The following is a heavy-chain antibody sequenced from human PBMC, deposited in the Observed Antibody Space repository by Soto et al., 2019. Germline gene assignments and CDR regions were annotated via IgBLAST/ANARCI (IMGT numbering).Heavy chain of an antibody. CDR1: GFTFSDYY. CDR3: ARVSTSIAARPVLYYYYYMDV. J-gene: IGHJ6*03. CDR2: ISSSGSTI. D-gene: IGHD6-6*01. V-gene: IGHV3-11*01. Sequence: QVQLVESGGGLVKPGGSLRLSCAASGFTFSDYYMSWIRQAPGKGLEWVSYISSSGSTIYYADSVKGRFTISRDNAKNSLYLQMHSLRAEDTAVYYCARVSTSIAARPVLYYYYYMDVWGKGTTVTVSS.